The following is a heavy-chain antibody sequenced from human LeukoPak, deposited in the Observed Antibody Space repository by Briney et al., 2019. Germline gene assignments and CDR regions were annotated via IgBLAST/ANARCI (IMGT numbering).Heavy chain of an antibody. Sequence: GGSLRLSCAASGFTFSSYSMNWVRQAPGKGLEWVAVISYDGSNKYYADSVKGRFTISRDNSKNTLYLQMNSLRAEDTAVYYCAKDEDVYSSGWPDYWGQGTLVTVSS. J-gene: IGHJ4*02. CDR1: GFTFSSYS. D-gene: IGHD6-19*01. CDR2: ISYDGSNK. V-gene: IGHV3-30*18. CDR3: AKDEDVYSSGWPDY.